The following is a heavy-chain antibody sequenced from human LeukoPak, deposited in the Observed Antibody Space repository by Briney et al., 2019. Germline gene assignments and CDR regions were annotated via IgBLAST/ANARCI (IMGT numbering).Heavy chain of an antibody. CDR2: IKSKADGGTI. Sequence: GGSLRLSCTASGFTFKNAWMSWVRLAPGKGLEWVGRIKSKADGGTINYTVPVMGRFTISRDDSKDTLFLQMNSLKTEDTAVYFCTTVTVCTGSSCPGAFDHWGQGTLVTVSS. D-gene: IGHD6-19*01. CDR1: GFTFKNAW. V-gene: IGHV3-15*01. CDR3: TTVTVCTGSSCPGAFDH. J-gene: IGHJ4*02.